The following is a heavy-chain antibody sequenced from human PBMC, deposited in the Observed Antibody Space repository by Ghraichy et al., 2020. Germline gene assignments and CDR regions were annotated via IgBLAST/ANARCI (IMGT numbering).Heavy chain of an antibody. J-gene: IGHJ5*02. D-gene: IGHD2-15*01. CDR2: IRGDGGEK. Sequence: LSLTCAASGFTFSDYWMTWVRQAPGKGLECVANIRGDGGEKNYVDSVKGRFTISRDDAKNSLYLQMNSLRAEDTAVYYCARVGYCSGVGCQGRDWFDPWGQGTLVTVSS. CDR3: ARVGYCSGVGCQGRDWFDP. V-gene: IGHV3-7*04. CDR1: GFTFSDYW.